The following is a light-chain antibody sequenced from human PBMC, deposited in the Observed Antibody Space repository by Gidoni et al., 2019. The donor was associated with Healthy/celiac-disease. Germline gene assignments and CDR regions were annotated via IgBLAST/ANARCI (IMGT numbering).Light chain of an antibody. J-gene: IGKJ4*01. CDR3: QQYYSTPLT. V-gene: IGKV4-1*01. CDR1: QSVLYSSNNKNY. Sequence: DIAMTQSPDSLAVSLGERATINCKSSQSVLYSSNNKNYLAWYQQKPGQPPKLLIYWASTRESGVPDRFSGSGSGTDFTLTISSLQAEDMAVYYCQQYYSTPLTFGGGTKVEIK. CDR2: WAS.